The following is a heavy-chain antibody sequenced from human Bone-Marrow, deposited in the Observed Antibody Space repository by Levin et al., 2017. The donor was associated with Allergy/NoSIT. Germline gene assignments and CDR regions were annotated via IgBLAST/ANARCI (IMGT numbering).Heavy chain of an antibody. J-gene: IGHJ4*02. D-gene: IGHD1-26*01. CDR3: TSQRIKVGHGLVY. Sequence: PGGSLRLSCAASGFTFSSYWMHWVRQAPGKGLVWVSRINSDGSSTSYADSVKGRFTISRDNAKNTLYLQMNSLRAEDTAVYYCTSQRIKVGHGLVYWGQGTLVTVSS. CDR2: INSDGSST. V-gene: IGHV3-74*01. CDR1: GFTFSSYW.